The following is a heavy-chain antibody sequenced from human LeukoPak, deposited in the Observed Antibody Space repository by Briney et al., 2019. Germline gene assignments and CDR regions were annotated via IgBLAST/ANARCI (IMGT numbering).Heavy chain of an antibody. CDR3: ARESRGYGYRSSFDY. CDR1: GFTFSSYW. J-gene: IGHJ4*02. Sequence: PGGSLRLSCAASGFTFSSYWMNWVRQAPGKGLVWVSRIASDGSSTTYADSVKGRFTISRDNSKNTLYLQMNSLRAEDTAVYYCARESRGYGYRSSFDYWGQGTLVTVSS. CDR2: IASDGSST. V-gene: IGHV3-74*01. D-gene: IGHD5-18*01.